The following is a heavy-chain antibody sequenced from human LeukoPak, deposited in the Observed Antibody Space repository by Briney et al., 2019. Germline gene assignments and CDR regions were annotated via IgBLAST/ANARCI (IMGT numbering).Heavy chain of an antibody. J-gene: IGHJ3*02. CDR1: GGSISSSSYY. D-gene: IGHD3-22*01. CDR3: ARDFPSEYYDSSGYPLDAFDI. V-gene: IGHV4-39*07. Sequence: SETLSLTCTVSGGSISSSSYYWGWIRQPPGKGLEWIGSIYYSGSTYYNPSLKSRVTISVDTSKNQFSLKLSSVTAADTAVYYCARDFPSEYYDSSGYPLDAFDIWGQGTMVTVSS. CDR2: IYYSGST.